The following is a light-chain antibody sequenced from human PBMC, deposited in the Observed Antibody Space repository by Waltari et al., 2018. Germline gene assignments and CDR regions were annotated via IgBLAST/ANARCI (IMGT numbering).Light chain of an antibody. Sequence: QSALTQPASVSGSPGQPITIPCPGTSSDVGSYNLVSWYQQHPGKAPKLRIYEGSKRPSGVSNRFSGSKSGNTASLTISGLQAEDEADYYCCSYAGSSTWVFGGGTKLTVL. CDR1: SSDVGSYNL. CDR2: EGS. J-gene: IGLJ3*02. V-gene: IGLV2-23*01. CDR3: CSYAGSSTWV.